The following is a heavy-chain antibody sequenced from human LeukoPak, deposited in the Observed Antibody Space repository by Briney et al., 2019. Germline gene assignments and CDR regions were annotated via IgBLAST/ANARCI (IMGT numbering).Heavy chain of an antibody. CDR3: ARDSPYDYVWGSYRYAH. V-gene: IGHV3-30*04. Sequence: PGGSLRLSCAASGFTFSSYAMHWVRQAPGKGLGWVAVISYDGSNKYYADSVKGRFTISRDNAKNSLYLQMNSLRAEDTAVYYCARDSPYDYVWGSYRYAHWGQGTLVTVSS. CDR2: ISYDGSNK. J-gene: IGHJ4*02. CDR1: GFTFSSYA. D-gene: IGHD3-16*02.